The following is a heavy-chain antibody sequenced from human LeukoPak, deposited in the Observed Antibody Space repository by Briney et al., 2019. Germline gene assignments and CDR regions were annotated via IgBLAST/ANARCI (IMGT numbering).Heavy chain of an antibody. CDR3: ARDGYGNGPEFDY. D-gene: IGHD2-8*01. Sequence: QTGGSLRLSCAASGFTFSSYAMHWVRQAPGKGLEWVAVISYDGSNKYYADSVKGRFTISRDNSKNTLYLQMNSLRAEDTAVYYCARDGYGNGPEFDYWGQGTLVTVSS. CDR2: ISYDGSNK. CDR1: GFTFSSYA. J-gene: IGHJ4*02. V-gene: IGHV3-30*04.